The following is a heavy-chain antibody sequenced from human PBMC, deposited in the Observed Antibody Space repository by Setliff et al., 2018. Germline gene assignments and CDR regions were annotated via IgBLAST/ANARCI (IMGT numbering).Heavy chain of an antibody. D-gene: IGHD3-3*01. CDR3: ARDPPSYDFWSGALDY. J-gene: IGHJ4*02. CDR2: ISPYNGHT. Sequence: GASVKVSCKTSGYLLTSYGLTWVRQAPGQGLEWMGWISPYNGHTNSAQKLQGRVTMTTDTSTNTAYMELRSLRSDDTAVYYCARDPPSYDFWSGALDYWAREPWSPSPQ. V-gene: IGHV1-18*01. CDR1: GYLLTSYG.